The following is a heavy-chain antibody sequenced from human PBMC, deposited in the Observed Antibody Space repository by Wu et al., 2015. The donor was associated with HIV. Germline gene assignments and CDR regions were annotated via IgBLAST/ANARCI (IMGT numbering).Heavy chain of an antibody. J-gene: IGHJ3*02. CDR2: MYPDSGGT. CDR3: ARDKNRAFDI. V-gene: IGHV1-2*02. CDR1: GYPFTGYY. Sequence: QVHLVQSGVEVKKPGASVKVSCKASGYPFTGYYIHWVRQAPGQGLEWMGWMYPDSGGTIYAQRFQGRVTMTRDRSITTAYMEMTSLRSDDTAVYYCARDKNRAFDIWGQGTVVTVSS.